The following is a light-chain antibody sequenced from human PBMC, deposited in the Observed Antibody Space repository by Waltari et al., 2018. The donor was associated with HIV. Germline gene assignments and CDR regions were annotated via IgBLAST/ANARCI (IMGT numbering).Light chain of an antibody. J-gene: IGKJ2*01. CDR3: QNYDSSPPYT. CDR1: HRISSTS. Sequence: EIVLTQSPGTLSLSPGETATLSCRASHRISSTSLAWYQQKPGQAPRFLIDGSSSRAAGIPDRFSGSASGTDFTLTISRLEPEDFAVYYCQNYDSSPPYTFGQGTKLEIK. V-gene: IGKV3-20*01. CDR2: GSS.